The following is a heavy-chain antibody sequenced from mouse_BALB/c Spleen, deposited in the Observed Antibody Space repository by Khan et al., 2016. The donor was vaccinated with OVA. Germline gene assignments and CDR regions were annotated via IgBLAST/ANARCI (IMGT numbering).Heavy chain of an antibody. V-gene: IGHV2-6-1*01. Sequence: VKLEVSGPGLVAPSQSLSITCTISGFSLTNYGVHWVRQPPGKGLEWLVVIWSDGSTAYNSALNSRLSISKDNSKSQVFLKMNSLQTDDTAMYYCARQPYYHYYIMDYWGQGTSVTVSS. D-gene: IGHD2-10*01. J-gene: IGHJ4*01. CDR1: GFSLTNYG. CDR3: ARQPYYHYYIMDY. CDR2: IWSDGST.